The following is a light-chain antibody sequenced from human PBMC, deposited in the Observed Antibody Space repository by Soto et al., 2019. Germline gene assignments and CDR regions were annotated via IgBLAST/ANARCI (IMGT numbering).Light chain of an antibody. CDR2: GVS. CDR3: YSSRSSSSTFYL. J-gene: IGLJ1*01. Sequence: QSALTQPASVSGSLGQSITISCAGTSSDIGGSNYVSWYQQDPGKAPKLMIYGVSNRPSGVSNRFSGSKSGNTASLTISGLQAEDEADYFCYSSRSSSSTFYLFGTGTKLTVL. V-gene: IGLV2-14*03. CDR1: SSDIGGSNY.